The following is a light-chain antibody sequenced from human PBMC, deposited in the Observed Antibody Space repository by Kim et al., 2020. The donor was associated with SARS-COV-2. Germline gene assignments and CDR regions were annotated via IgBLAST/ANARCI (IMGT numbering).Light chain of an antibody. CDR1: LSVSSY. CDR2: DAS. J-gene: IGKJ4*01. V-gene: IGKV3-11*01. CDR3: QQRSNWLT. Sequence: SLSPGKRDTLHCRASLSVSSYLAWYQQKPGQAPRLRIYDASNRATGIPARFSGSGSGTDFTLTISSLEPEDFAVYYGQQRSNWLTFGGGTKVDIK.